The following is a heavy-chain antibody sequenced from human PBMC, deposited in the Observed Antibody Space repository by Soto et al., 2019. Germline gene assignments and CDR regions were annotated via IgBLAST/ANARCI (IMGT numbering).Heavy chain of an antibody. D-gene: IGHD3-16*01. CDR2: ISSSSSYI. CDR1: GFTFSSYS. Sequence: EVQLVESGGGLVKPGGSLRLSCAASGFTFSSYSMNWVRQAPGKGLEWASSISSSSSYIYYADSVKGRFTISRDNAKNSLYLQMNSLRAEDTAVYYCARDFTYYYYYGMDVWGQGTTVTVSS. J-gene: IGHJ6*02. V-gene: IGHV3-21*01. CDR3: ARDFTYYYYYGMDV.